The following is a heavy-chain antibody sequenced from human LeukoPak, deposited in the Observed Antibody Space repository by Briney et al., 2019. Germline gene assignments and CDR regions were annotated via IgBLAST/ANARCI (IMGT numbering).Heavy chain of an antibody. J-gene: IGHJ4*02. CDR1: GFTFRGYV. Sequence: GGSLRLSCAASGFTFRGYVMSWVRQAPGKGLEWVSAISGSGGSTYYADSVKGRFTISRDNSKNTLYLQMNSLRAEDTAVYYCAKFYSSGWAIFGYWGQGTLVTVSS. CDR3: AKFYSSGWAIFGY. CDR2: ISGSGGST. D-gene: IGHD6-19*01. V-gene: IGHV3-23*01.